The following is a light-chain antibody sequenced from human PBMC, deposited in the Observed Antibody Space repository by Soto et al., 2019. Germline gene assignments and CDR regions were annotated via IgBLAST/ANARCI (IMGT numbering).Light chain of an antibody. V-gene: IGKV3-20*01. CDR3: QQYGSAPYN. CDR2: GAS. J-gene: IGKJ2*01. Sequence: EIVLTQSPGTLSMSPGERATLSCRASQTLNSGYLAWYQQKPGQAPRLLIYGASSRATGIPDRFSGSRYGIEFTLAISRLEPEDFAVYYCQQYGSAPYNFGQGTKLEIK. CDR1: QTLNSGY.